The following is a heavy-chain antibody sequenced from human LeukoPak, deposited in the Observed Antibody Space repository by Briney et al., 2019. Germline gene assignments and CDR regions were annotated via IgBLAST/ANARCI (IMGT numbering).Heavy chain of an antibody. CDR3: ARVFGTTVTP. CDR1: GFTFSSYA. J-gene: IGHJ5*02. Sequence: GGSLRLSCAASGFTFSSYAMFWVRQAAGKGLEWVAVIRDDGSNKYYADSVKGRFTISRDNAKNTLYLQMNSLRAEDTAVYYCARVFGTTVTPWGQGTLVTVSS. D-gene: IGHD4-17*01. CDR2: IRDDGSNK. V-gene: IGHV3-30-3*01.